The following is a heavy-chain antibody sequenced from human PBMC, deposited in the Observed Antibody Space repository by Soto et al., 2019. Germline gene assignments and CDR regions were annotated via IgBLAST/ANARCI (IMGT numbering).Heavy chain of an antibody. CDR1: GGSFSGYY. J-gene: IGHJ3*02. D-gene: IGHD4-17*01. CDR3: ARVGVDTANTDAFDI. CDR2: INHSGST. Sequence: SETLSLTCAVYGGSFSGYYWSWIRQPPGKGLEWIGEINHSGSTNYNPSLKSRVTISVDTSKNQFSLRLSSVTAADTAVYYCARVGVDTANTDAFDIWGQGTMVNVS. V-gene: IGHV4-34*01.